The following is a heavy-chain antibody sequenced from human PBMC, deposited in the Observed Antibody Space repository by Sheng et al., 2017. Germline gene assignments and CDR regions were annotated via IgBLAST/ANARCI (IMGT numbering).Heavy chain of an antibody. CDR2: IHTNGNT. D-gene: IGHD3-10*01. Sequence: EVQLVESGGGLIQPGGSLRLSCVASGFTVSDNHMSWVRQAPGMGLEWLSLIHTNGNTYHTDSVKGRFTISRDISKNTLYLQMNSLRAEDTALYYCARDHEGRPFDDWGQGTLVTV. CDR1: GFTVSDNH. J-gene: IGHJ4*02. CDR3: ARDHEGRPFDD. V-gene: IGHV3-53*01.